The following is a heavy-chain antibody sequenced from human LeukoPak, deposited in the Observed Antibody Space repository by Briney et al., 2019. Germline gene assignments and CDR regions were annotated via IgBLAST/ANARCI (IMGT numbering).Heavy chain of an antibody. V-gene: IGHV1-69*04. CDR1: GGTFSSYA. J-gene: IGHJ4*02. D-gene: IGHD5-24*01. CDR3: ARVRDGYNVDY. Sequence: ASVKVSCKASGGTFSSYAISWVRQAPGQGLEWMGRIIPILGIANYAQKFQGRVTITADKSTSTAYMELSSLRSEDTAVYYCARVRDGYNVDYWGQGTQVTVSS. CDR2: IIPILGIA.